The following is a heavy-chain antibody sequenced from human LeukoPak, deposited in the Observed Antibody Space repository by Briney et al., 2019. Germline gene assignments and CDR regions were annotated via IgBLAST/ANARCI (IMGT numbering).Heavy chain of an antibody. Sequence: TSETLSLTCAVCGGSFSGYYWSWIRQPPGKGLEWIGSIYHSGSTFYNPSLKSRVTISVDTSKNQFSLKLSSVTAADTAVYYCARDGGGVTTYNYWGQGTLVTVSS. V-gene: IGHV4-34*01. CDR2: IYHSGST. CDR1: GGSFSGYY. CDR3: ARDGGGVTTYNY. J-gene: IGHJ4*02. D-gene: IGHD4-17*01.